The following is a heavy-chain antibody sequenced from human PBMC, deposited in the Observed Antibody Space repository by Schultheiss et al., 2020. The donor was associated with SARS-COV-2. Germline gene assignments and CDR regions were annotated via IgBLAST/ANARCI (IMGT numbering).Heavy chain of an antibody. CDR1: GFTFSSYA. V-gene: IGHV3-23*03. J-gene: IGHJ3*02. CDR2: IYSGGST. CDR3: AREYYYDSSGGAFDI. D-gene: IGHD3-22*01. Sequence: GGSLRLSCAASGFTFSSYAMSWVRQAPGKGLEWVSVIYSGGSTYYADSVKGRFTISRDNSKNSLYLQMNSLRAEDTAVYYCAREYYYDSSGGAFDIWGQGTMVTVSS.